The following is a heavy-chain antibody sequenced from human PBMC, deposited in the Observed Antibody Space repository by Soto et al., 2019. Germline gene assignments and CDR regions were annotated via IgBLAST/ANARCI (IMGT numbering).Heavy chain of an antibody. D-gene: IGHD3-16*02. CDR3: TDPKVELSPSGVYHGVDV. J-gene: IGHJ6*02. V-gene: IGHV3-15*01. CDR1: GFTFSNAW. Sequence: PGGSLRLSCAASGFTFSNAWMNWVRQTPGKGLEWVGRIKTKSEGERIDYAAPVKGRFTISRNDSKNTLYLQMHSLKTEDTGVYYCTDPKVELSPSGVYHGVDVWGQGTTVTVSS. CDR2: IKTKSEGERI.